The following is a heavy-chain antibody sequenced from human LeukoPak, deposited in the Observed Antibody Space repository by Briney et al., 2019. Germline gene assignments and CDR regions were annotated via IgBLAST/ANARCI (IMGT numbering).Heavy chain of an antibody. Sequence: SQTLSLTCAISGDSFSSNSAAWNWIRQSPSRGLEWLGRTYYRSKWYNDYAVSVKSRITINPDTSKNQFSLQLNSVTPEDTAVYYCARETYYYDSSGYYFYGMDVWGQGTTVTVSS. CDR1: GDSFSSNSAA. CDR3: ARETYYYDSSGYYFYGMDV. V-gene: IGHV6-1*01. J-gene: IGHJ6*02. D-gene: IGHD3-22*01. CDR2: TYYRSKWYN.